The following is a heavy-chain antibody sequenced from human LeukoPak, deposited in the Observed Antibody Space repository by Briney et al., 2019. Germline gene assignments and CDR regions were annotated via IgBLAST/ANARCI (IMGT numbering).Heavy chain of an antibody. CDR1: GGYVNRGTFF. D-gene: IGHD3-22*01. V-gene: IGHV4-61*01. J-gene: IGHJ4*02. CDR3: ARSPSGYRFDS. Sequence: SETLSLTCAVSGGYVNRGTFFWTWIRKPPGKGLEWIGYISNSGSTNYHPSLKSRVTISSDTSKTQITLKLTSVTAADTAVYYCARSPSGYRFDSWGQGTLVTVSS. CDR2: ISNSGST.